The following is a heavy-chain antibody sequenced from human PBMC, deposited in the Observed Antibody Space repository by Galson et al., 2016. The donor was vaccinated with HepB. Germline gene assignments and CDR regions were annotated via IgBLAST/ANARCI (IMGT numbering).Heavy chain of an antibody. CDR2: INPSGGTT. V-gene: IGHV1-46*01. D-gene: IGHD3-16*01. CDR3: AIFTGRRYFEL. Sequence: SVKVSCKASGYSFTSYYMHWVRQAHGQGLEWMGIINPSGGTTRYAQKFQGRVTMTSDTSTSTVYMEVSSLRSDDTAVYYCAIFTGRRYFELWGRGTLVTVSS. J-gene: IGHJ2*01. CDR1: GYSFTSYY.